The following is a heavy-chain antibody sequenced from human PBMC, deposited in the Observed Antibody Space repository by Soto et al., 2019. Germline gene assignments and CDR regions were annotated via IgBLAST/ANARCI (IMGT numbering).Heavy chain of an antibody. CDR3: ARLTDSSGYYFVGDVGWFDS. V-gene: IGHV5-51*01. CDR1: GYSFTSYW. J-gene: IGHJ5*01. Sequence: PGDSLKISCKGSGYSFTSYWIGWVRQMPGKGLEWMGIIYPGDSDTRYSPSFQGQVTISADKSISTAYLQWSSLKASDTAMYYCARLTDSSGYYFVGDVGWFDSWGQGTLLTVSS. D-gene: IGHD3-22*01. CDR2: IYPGDSDT.